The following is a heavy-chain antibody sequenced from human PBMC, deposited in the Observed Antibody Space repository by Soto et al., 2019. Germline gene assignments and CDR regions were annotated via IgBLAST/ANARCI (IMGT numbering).Heavy chain of an antibody. D-gene: IGHD3-22*01. CDR1: GYTFTSYG. Sequence: GASVKVSCKASGYTFTSYGISWVRQAPGQGLEWMGWISAYNGNTNYAQKLQGRVTMTTDTSTSTAYMELRSLRSDDTAVYYCARGFPYYYDSSGYPYWGQGTLVTVSS. CDR3: ARGFPYYYDSSGYPY. J-gene: IGHJ4*02. V-gene: IGHV1-18*01. CDR2: ISAYNGNT.